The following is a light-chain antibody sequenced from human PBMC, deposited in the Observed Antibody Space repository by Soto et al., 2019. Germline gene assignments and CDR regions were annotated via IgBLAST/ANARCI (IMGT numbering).Light chain of an antibody. CDR2: DAS. J-gene: IGKJ1*01. V-gene: IGKV1-5*01. Sequence: DIQMTQSPSTLSASVGDRVTITFRASQSISSWLAWYQQKPGKAPKLLIYDASSLESGVPSRFSGSGPGTEFTLTISSLQPDDFATYYCQQYNSYWTFGQGTKVDIK. CDR1: QSISSW. CDR3: QQYNSYWT.